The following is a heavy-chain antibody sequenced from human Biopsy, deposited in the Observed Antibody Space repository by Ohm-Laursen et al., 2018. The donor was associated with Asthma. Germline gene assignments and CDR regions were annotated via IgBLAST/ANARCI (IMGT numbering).Heavy chain of an antibody. CDR2: IYSGGST. V-gene: IGHV3-53*01. CDR3: AGGVVGDSPLCNY. J-gene: IGHJ4*02. CDR1: GFTVSSNY. Sequence: SLRLSCAASGFTVSSNYMSWVRQAPGKGLEWVSVIYSGGSTYYADSVKGRFTISRDDSKNTLYLRMNSLRAEDTAVYYCAGGVVGDSPLCNYWGQGTLVTVSS. D-gene: IGHD2-21*02.